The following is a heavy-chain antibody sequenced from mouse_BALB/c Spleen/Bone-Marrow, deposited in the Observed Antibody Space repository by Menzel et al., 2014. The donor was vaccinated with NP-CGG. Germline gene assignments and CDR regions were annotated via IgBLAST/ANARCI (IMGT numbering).Heavy chain of an antibody. CDR2: IRNKANGYTT. CDR1: GFTFTNYF. J-gene: IGHJ2*01. D-gene: IGHD6-1*01. Sequence: EVMLVESGGGLVQPGGSLRLSCTTSGFTFTNYFMTWVRRPPGKALEWLGFIRNKANGYTTEYNPSVKGRFTISRDNSQGIFYLQMNTLRAEDSAIYYCARDYNGYFDFWGQGTTLTVSS. CDR3: ARDYNGYFDF. V-gene: IGHV7-3*02.